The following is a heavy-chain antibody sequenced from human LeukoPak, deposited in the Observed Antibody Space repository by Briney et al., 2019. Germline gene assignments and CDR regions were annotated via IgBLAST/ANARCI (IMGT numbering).Heavy chain of an antibody. D-gene: IGHD6-13*01. Sequence: ASVKVSCKASGYTLTSYGISWVRQAPGQGLEWMGWISAYNGNTNYAQKLQGRVTMTTDTSTSTAYMELRSLRSDDTAVYYCARDTALAAAGPPNWFDPWGQGTLVTVSS. V-gene: IGHV1-18*01. J-gene: IGHJ5*02. CDR3: ARDTALAAAGPPNWFDP. CDR1: GYTLTSYG. CDR2: ISAYNGNT.